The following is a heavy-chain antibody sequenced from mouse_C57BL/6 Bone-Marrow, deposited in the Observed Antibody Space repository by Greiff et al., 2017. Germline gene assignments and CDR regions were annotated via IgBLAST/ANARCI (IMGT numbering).Heavy chain of an antibody. V-gene: IGHV1-39*01. CDR1: GYSFTDYN. Sequence: VHVQQSGPELVKPGASVKISCKASGYSFTDYNMHWVKQSNGKSLEWIGVINPNYGTTSYNQKFKGKATLTVDQSSSTAYMQLNSLTSEDAAVYYGTRAGLHAMDYWGQGTSVTVAS. CDR3: TRAGLHAMDY. J-gene: IGHJ4*01. D-gene: IGHD2-13*01. CDR2: INPNYGTT.